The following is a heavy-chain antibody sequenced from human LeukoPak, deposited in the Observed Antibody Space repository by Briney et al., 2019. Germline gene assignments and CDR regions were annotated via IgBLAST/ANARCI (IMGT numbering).Heavy chain of an antibody. CDR3: VRGGQGDGYSADEAFDI. Sequence: SETLSLTCAVSGGSISSGGYSWSWIRQPPGKGLEWIGYIYHSGSTYYNPSLKSRVTISVDRSKNQFSLKLNSVTPEDTAVYYCVRGGQGDGYSADEAFDIWGQGTMVTVSS. J-gene: IGHJ3*02. CDR2: IYHSGST. CDR1: GGSISSGGYS. V-gene: IGHV4-30-2*01. D-gene: IGHD5-24*01.